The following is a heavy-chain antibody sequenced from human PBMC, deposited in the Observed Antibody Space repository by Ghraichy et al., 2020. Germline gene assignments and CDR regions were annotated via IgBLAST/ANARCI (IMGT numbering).Heavy chain of an antibody. J-gene: IGHJ5*02. CDR1: GYTLSSYG. CDR2: ISPYKGDT. V-gene: IGHV1-18*01. CDR3: AGTPERILAPAVLNWFDP. D-gene: IGHD2-2*01. Sequence: ASVKVSCKAFGYTLSSYGVSWLRQAPGQGLEWMGWISPYKGDTKYAQNFQGRVTMTTDTSTSTASMELRTLRSGDTAIYYCAGTPERILAPAVLNWFDPWDQRTLVTVSS.